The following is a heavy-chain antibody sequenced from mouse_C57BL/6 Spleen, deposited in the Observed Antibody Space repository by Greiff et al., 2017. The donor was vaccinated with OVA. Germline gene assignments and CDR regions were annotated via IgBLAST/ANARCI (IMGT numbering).Heavy chain of an antibody. CDR2: IRNKANGYTT. Sequence: EVKLVESGGGLVQPGGSLSLSCAASGFTFTDYYMSWVRQPPGKALEWLGFIRNKANGYTTEYSASVKGRFTISRDNSQSILYLQMNALRAEDSATYYCARGGDYYGSLDYWGQGTTLTVSS. V-gene: IGHV7-3*01. CDR3: ARGGDYYGSLDY. D-gene: IGHD1-1*01. J-gene: IGHJ2*01. CDR1: GFTFTDYY.